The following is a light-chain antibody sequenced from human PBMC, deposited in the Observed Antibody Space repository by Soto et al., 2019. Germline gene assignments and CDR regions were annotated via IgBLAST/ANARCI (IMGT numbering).Light chain of an antibody. J-gene: IGLJ2*01. CDR1: SSNIGFNY. V-gene: IGLV1-47*01. Sequence: QSVLTQPPSASGTPGQRVTISCSGSSSNIGFNYVYWYQQLPGTAPKLLIYRNNQRPSGVPDRFSGSKSGTSASLAISGPRSEDEADYYCAAWDDSLSGPVFGGGTKLTVL. CDR3: AAWDDSLSGPV. CDR2: RNN.